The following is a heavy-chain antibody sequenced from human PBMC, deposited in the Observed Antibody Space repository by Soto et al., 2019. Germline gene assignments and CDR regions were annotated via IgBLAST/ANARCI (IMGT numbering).Heavy chain of an antibody. D-gene: IGHD1-26*01. V-gene: IGHV3-9*01. CDR2: ISWNSGSI. CDR1: GFTFDEYA. CDR3: AKDISGRGSFYYYYGMDV. Sequence: EVQLVESGGGLVQPGRSLRLSCEASGFTFDEYAMHWVRQAPEKGLEWVSGISWNSGSIGYADSVKARFTISRDNGKNSLYLQMNSLRAEDTAFYYCAKDISGRGSFYYYYGMDVWGQGTTVTVSS. J-gene: IGHJ6*02.